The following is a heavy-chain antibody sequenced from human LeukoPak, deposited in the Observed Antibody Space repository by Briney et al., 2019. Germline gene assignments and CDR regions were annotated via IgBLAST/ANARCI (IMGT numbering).Heavy chain of an antibody. Sequence: GGSLRLSCAASGFTFSTYSMNWVRQAPGKGLEWVSSISSSSIYIYYADSVKGRFTISRDNAKNSLYLQMNSLRAEDTAVYYCARDGSRGNLVTAPDYWGQGTLVTVSS. CDR3: ARDGSRGNLVTAPDY. J-gene: IGHJ4*02. CDR2: ISSSSIYI. V-gene: IGHV3-21*01. D-gene: IGHD2-21*02. CDR1: GFTFSTYS.